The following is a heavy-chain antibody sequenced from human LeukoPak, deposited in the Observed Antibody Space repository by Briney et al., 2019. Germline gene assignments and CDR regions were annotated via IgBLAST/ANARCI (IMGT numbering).Heavy chain of an antibody. CDR1: GFTFSNYA. J-gene: IGHJ4*02. Sequence: GGSLRLSCAASGFTFSNYAMHWVRQAPGKGLEWVSGISWNSGSIGYADSVKGRFTISRDNAKNSLYLQMNSLRAEDTALYYCAKANTLLWFGETLDYWGQGTLVTVSS. D-gene: IGHD3-10*01. V-gene: IGHV3-9*01. CDR3: AKANTLLWFGETLDY. CDR2: ISWNSGSI.